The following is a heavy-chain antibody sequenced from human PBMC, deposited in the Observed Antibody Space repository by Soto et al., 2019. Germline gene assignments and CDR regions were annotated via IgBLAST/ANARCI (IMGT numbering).Heavy chain of an antibody. CDR3: ARVDGDYRRIDS. D-gene: IGHD4-17*01. V-gene: IGHV3-23*01. J-gene: IGHJ4*02. Sequence: EVQLLESGGNLVQPGGSLRLSCAASGFTFNFYAMGWVRQAPGRGLEWISTISGSGSYTWYPDPVKGRFTISRDNSRDTLNLQINSLRGDDSAVYYCARVDGDYRRIDSWGQGTVVTVSS. CDR1: GFTFNFYA. CDR2: ISGSGSYT.